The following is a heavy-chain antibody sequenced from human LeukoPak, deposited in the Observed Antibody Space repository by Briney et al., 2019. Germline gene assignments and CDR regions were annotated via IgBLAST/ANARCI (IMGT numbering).Heavy chain of an antibody. D-gene: IGHD3-22*01. CDR1: GFTFSSYA. V-gene: IGHV3-23*01. J-gene: IGHJ5*02. Sequence: GGSLRLSCAASGFTFSSYAMSWVRQAPGKGLEWVSAISGSGGSTYYADSVKGRFTISRDNSKNTLYLQMNSLRAEDTAVYYCAKDAEAYYYDSSGYYNGNWFDPWGQGTLVTVSS. CDR2: ISGSGGST. CDR3: AKDAEAYYYDSSGYYNGNWFDP.